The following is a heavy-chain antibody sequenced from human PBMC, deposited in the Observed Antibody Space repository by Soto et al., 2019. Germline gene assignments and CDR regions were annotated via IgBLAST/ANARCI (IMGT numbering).Heavy chain of an antibody. V-gene: IGHV1-69*13. CDR1: GGTFSSYA. D-gene: IGHD3-22*01. CDR2: IIPIFGTA. Sequence: SVKVSCKASGGTFSSYAISWVRQAPGQGLEWMGGIIPIFGTANYAQKFQGRVTITADESTSTAYMELSSLRSEDTAVYYCARVGYDSSGYREGFDYWGQGTLVTVSS. CDR3: ARVGYDSSGYREGFDY. J-gene: IGHJ4*02.